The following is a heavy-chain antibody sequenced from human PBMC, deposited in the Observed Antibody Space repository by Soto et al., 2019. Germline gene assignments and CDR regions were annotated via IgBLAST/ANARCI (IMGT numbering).Heavy chain of an antibody. J-gene: IGHJ5*02. V-gene: IGHV2-26*01. CDR1: GFSLSNARMG. Sequence: QVTLKEAGPVLVKPTKTLTLSCTLSGFSLSNARMGVIWIRQPPRKALEGLAHIFSNDEKSYSTPLKSRLTTAIDTSKSQVVLTMTNMDPVDTATYYCARGEGSGWFDPWGQGTLVTVSS. CDR3: ARGEGSGWFDP. CDR2: IFSNDEK. D-gene: IGHD1-26*01.